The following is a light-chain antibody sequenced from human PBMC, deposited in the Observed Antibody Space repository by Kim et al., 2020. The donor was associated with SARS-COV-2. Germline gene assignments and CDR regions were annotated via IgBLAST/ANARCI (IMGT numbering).Light chain of an antibody. Sequence: STSVGDRDTITCRASQSISSLLAWYQQKPGKAPKLLIYKASSLESGVPSRFSGSGSGTEFTLTISSLQPDDFATYYCQQYNSYSYTFGQGTKLEIK. V-gene: IGKV1-5*03. CDR1: QSISSL. CDR3: QQYNSYSYT. CDR2: KAS. J-gene: IGKJ2*01.